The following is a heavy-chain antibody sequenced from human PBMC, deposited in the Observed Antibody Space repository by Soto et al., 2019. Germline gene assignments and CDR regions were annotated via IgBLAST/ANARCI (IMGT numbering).Heavy chain of an antibody. CDR3: ARGQLLLWFGELPFDY. D-gene: IGHD3-10*01. Sequence: GASVKVSCKVSGYTLTELSMHWVRQAPGKGLEWMGVFDPNSGAACYAQKFQGRVTMTRNTSISTAYMELSSLRSEDTAVYYCARGQLLLWFGELPFDYWGQGTLVTVSS. CDR2: FDPNSGAA. J-gene: IGHJ4*02. V-gene: IGHV1-24*01. CDR1: GYTLTELS.